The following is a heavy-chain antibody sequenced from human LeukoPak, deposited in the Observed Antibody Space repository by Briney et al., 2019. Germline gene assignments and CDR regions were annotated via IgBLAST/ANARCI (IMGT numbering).Heavy chain of an antibody. D-gene: IGHD2-2*01. CDR3: ARVHGCSGTSCNDWFDP. CDR1: GYTFTSYG. CDR2: ISTYTGYT. V-gene: IGHV1-18*01. J-gene: IGHJ5*02. Sequence: GASVKVSCKASGYTFTSYGISWVRQAPGQGLEWMGWISTYTGYTNSAQKLQGRVTVTTDTSTTTAYMELKSLRSDDTAVYYCARVHGCSGTSCNDWFDPWGQGTLVTVSS.